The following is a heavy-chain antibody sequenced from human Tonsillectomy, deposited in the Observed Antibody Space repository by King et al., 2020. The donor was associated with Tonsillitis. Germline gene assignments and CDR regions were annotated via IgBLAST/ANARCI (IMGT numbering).Heavy chain of an antibody. D-gene: IGHD6-19*01. Sequence: VQLVESGGGLVQPGGSLRLSCAASGFSFSSYWMHWVRQAPGKGLVWVSDINSDGSGTSYADSVKGRFTISRDNAKNTLYLQMNSLRAEDTALYYCARAGVTVDRLTWYLDLWGRGTLVTVSS. V-gene: IGHV3-74*01. CDR3: ARAGVTVDRLTWYLDL. CDR2: INSDGSGT. CDR1: GFSFSSYW. J-gene: IGHJ2*01.